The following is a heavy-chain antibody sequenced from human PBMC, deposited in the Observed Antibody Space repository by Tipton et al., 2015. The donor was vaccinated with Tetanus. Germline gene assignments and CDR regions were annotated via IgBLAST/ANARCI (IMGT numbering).Heavy chain of an antibody. J-gene: IGHJ5*02. Sequence: TLSLTCAVYGGSFSGYYWSWIRQPPGKGLEWIGEINHSGSTNYNPSLKSRVTISVDTSKNRFSLKLSSVTAADTAVYYCARGYCSSTSCYFPARWFDPWGQGTLVTVSS. CDR3: ARGYCSSTSCYFPARWFDP. D-gene: IGHD2-2*01. V-gene: IGHV4-34*01. CDR2: INHSGST. CDR1: GGSFSGYY.